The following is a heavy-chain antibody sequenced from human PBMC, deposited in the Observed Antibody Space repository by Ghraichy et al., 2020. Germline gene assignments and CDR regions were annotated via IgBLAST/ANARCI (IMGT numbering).Heavy chain of an antibody. CDR1: GFIFNDYG. D-gene: IGHD5-18*01. CDR2: ISYDGSEK. J-gene: IGHJ4*02. V-gene: IGHV3-30*18. CDR3: AKVRVAGYSFGIDY. Sequence: GGSLRLSCAASGFIFNDYGMHWVRQAPGKGLEWVAVISYDGSEKYYADSVKGRFTISADNSKNTVYLQMNSLRPEDTAVYYCAKVRVAGYSFGIDYWGQGTLVTVSS.